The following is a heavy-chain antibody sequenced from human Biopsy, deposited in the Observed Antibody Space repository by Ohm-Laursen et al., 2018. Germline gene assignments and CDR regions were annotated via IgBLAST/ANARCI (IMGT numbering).Heavy chain of an antibody. CDR3: ARDDEAKYCKHGVCPSDF. V-gene: IGHV3-21*01. Sequence: SLGLSCSASGFSFSGFSMNWVRQAPGKGLEWVSSISASGNHIYYTDSVKGRFTVSRDNGKNSVYLQMNSLRVEDTAVYYCARDDEAKYCKHGVCPSDFWGQGTLVTVSS. J-gene: IGHJ4*02. D-gene: IGHD2-8*01. CDR2: ISASGNHI. CDR1: GFSFSGFS.